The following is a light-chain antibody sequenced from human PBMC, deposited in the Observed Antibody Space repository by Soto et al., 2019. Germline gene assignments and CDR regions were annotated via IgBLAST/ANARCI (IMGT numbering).Light chain of an antibody. CDR1: SNDVGGYNY. CDR2: EVT. CDR3: TSYTTSRDVV. Sequence: QSVLTQPASVSGSPGQSITISCTGTSNDVGGYNYVSWYQQHPGKAPKLVIYEVTYRPSGVSNRFSGSKSGNTASLTISGLQAEDEADYYCTSYTTSRDVVFGGGTKLTVL. V-gene: IGLV2-14*01. J-gene: IGLJ2*01.